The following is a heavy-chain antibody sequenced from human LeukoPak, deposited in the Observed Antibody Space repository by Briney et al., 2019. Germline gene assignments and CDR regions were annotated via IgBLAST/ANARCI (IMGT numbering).Heavy chain of an antibody. D-gene: IGHD6-19*01. CDR1: GGSISSHY. CDR3: ARATTRIAVAGTYYYMDV. J-gene: IGHJ6*03. V-gene: IGHV4-59*11. Sequence: SETLSLTCTVSGGSISSHYWSWIRQPPGKGLEWIGYIYYSGSTNYNPSLKSRVTISVDTSKNQFSLKLSSVTAADTAVYYCARATTRIAVAGTYYYMDVWGKGTTVTVSS. CDR2: IYYSGST.